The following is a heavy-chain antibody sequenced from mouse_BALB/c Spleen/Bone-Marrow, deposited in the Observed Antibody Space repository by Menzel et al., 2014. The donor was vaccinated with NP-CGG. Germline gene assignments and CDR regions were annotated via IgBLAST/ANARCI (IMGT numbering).Heavy chain of an antibody. V-gene: IGHV5-15*02. CDR2: ISNLAYSI. J-gene: IGHJ4*01. Sequence: VRQAPGKGPEWVAFISNLAYSIYYADTATGRFTISRENAKNTLYLEMSSLRSEDTAMYYCATIYYGNSYAMDYWGQGTSVTVSS. CDR3: ATIYYGNSYAMDY. D-gene: IGHD2-1*01.